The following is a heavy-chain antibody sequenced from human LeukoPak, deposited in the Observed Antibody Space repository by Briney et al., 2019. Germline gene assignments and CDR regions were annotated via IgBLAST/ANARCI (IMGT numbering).Heavy chain of an antibody. J-gene: IGHJ5*02. D-gene: IGHD6-13*01. CDR1: GYAFTSYD. Sequence: ASVKVSCKASGYAFTSYDINWVRHATGQGLEWMGWMNPNSGNTGYAQKFQGRVTMTRDTSISTAYMELSRLRSDDTAVYYCARDRIVAAAGTRLWFDPWGQGTLVTVSS. CDR2: MNPNSGNT. V-gene: IGHV1-8*02. CDR3: ARDRIVAAAGTRLWFDP.